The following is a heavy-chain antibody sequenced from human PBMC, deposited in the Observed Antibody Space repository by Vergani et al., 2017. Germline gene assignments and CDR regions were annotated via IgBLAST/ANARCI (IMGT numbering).Heavy chain of an antibody. D-gene: IGHD3-22*01. CDR1: GFTFSSYS. CDR2: ISSSSSYI. J-gene: IGHJ6*03. V-gene: IGHV3-21*01. Sequence: EVQLVESGGGLVKPGGSLRLSCAASGFTFSSYSLNWVRQAPGKGLEWVSCISSSSSYIYYADSVKGRFTISRDNAKNSLYLQMNSLRAEDTAVYYCARDGGPVYDSHGYYSQNFYYYYYYMDVWGKGTTVTVSS. CDR3: ARDGGPVYDSHGYYSQNFYYYYYYMDV.